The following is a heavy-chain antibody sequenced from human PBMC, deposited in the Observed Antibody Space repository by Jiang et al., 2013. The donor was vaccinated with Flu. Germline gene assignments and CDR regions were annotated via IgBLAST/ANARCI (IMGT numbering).Heavy chain of an antibody. Sequence: SGAEVKKPGASVKVSCKASGYDFFTYTIHWVRQAPGQRLEWLGWIHTGNGNTRYSQKFQGRVTITRDTSASTAYLELSSLRSEDTAVYYCARDDSISFGGVGAWGQGTLVTVSS. D-gene: IGHD3-16*01. J-gene: IGHJ5*02. CDR2: IHTGNGNT. CDR1: GYDFFTYT. V-gene: IGHV1-3*04. CDR3: ARDDSISFGGVGA.